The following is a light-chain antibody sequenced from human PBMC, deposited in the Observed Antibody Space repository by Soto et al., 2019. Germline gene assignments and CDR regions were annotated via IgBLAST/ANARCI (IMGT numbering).Light chain of an antibody. CDR3: QQRSNWPPIT. CDR2: DAS. J-gene: IGKJ5*01. Sequence: EIVMTQSPATLSVSPGARATLSCRASQSVYNNLAWYQQKPGQAPRLLIYDASNRATGIPARFSGSGSGTDFTLTISSLEPEDFAVYYCQQRSNWPPITFGQGTRLEIK. CDR1: QSVYNN. V-gene: IGKV3-11*01.